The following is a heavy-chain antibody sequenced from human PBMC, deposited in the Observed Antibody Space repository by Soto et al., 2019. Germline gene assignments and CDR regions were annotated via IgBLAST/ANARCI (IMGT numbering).Heavy chain of an antibody. Sequence: SETLSLTCTVSGGSISSGGYYWSWIRQHPGKGLEWIGYIYYSGSTYYNPSLKSRVTISVDTSKNQFSLKLSSVTAADTAVYYCARGSHDILTGYLEAPFDYWGQGTLVTVSS. J-gene: IGHJ4*02. CDR2: IYYSGST. CDR1: GGSISSGGYY. V-gene: IGHV4-31*03. CDR3: ARGSHDILTGYLEAPFDY. D-gene: IGHD3-9*01.